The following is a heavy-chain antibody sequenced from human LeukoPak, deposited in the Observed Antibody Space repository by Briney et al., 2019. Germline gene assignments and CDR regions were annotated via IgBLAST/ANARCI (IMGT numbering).Heavy chain of an antibody. V-gene: IGHV1-24*01. CDR2: FDPEDGET. J-gene: IGHJ4*02. CDR3: ATLLYGDYGVSAYFDY. D-gene: IGHD4-17*01. CDR1: GYTLTELS. Sequence: ASVKVSCKVSGYTLTELSMYWVRQAPGKGLEWMGGFDPEDGETIYAQKFQGRVTMTEDTSTDTAYMELSSLRSEDTAVYYCATLLYGDYGVSAYFDYWGQGTLVTVSS.